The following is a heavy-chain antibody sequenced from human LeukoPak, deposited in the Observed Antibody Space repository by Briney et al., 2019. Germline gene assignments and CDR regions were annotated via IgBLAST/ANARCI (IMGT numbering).Heavy chain of an antibody. J-gene: IGHJ4*02. CDR3: ARDLGTWYGGNPGSFDY. D-gene: IGHD2-15*01. CDR1: GFTFSSYS. Sequence: PGGSLRLSCAASGFTFSSYSMNWVRQAPGKGLEWVSSISSSSSYIYYADSVKGRFTISRDNAKNSLYLQMNSLRAEDTAVYYCARDLGTWYGGNPGSFDYRGQGTLVTVSS. CDR2: ISSSSSYI. V-gene: IGHV3-21*01.